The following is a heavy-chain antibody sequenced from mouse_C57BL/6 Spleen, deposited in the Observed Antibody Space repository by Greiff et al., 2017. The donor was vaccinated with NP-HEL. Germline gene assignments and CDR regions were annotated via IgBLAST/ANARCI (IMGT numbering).Heavy chain of an antibody. V-gene: IGHV1-55*01. CDR2: IYPGSGST. J-gene: IGHJ3*01. D-gene: IGHD1-1*01. CDR1: GYTFTSYW. Sequence: VQLQQPGAELVKPGASVKMSCKASGYTFTSYWITWVKQRPGQGLEWIGDIYPGSGSTNYNEKFKSKATLTVDTSSSTAYMQLSSRTSEDSAVYYCARSGVTTVVAPFAYWGQGTLVTVSA. CDR3: ARSGVTTVVAPFAY.